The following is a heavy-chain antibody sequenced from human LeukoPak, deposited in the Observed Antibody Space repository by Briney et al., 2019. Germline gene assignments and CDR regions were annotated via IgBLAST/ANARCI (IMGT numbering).Heavy chain of an antibody. J-gene: IGHJ6*02. V-gene: IGHV3-23*01. CDR2: ISGSGGST. Sequence: GGSLRLSCVASGFTFGDHAMSWVRQAPGKGLEWVSAISGSGGSTYYADSVKGRFTISRDNSKNTLYLQMNSLRAEDTAVYYCAKDRRIAAAGLYYYGMDVWGQGTTVTVSS. D-gene: IGHD6-13*01. CDR1: GFTFGDHA. CDR3: AKDRRIAAAGLYYYGMDV.